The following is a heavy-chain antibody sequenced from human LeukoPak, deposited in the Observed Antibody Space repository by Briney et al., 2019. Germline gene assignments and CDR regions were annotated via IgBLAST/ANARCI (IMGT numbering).Heavy chain of an antibody. J-gene: IGHJ4*02. CDR2: ISGSGGST. D-gene: IGHD2-2*02. CDR1: GFTFSSYA. V-gene: IGHV3-23*01. CDR3: AKRGYCSGISCYTASRGVGY. Sequence: GGSLRLSCAASGFTFSSYAMSWVRQAPGKGLEWVSAISGSGGSTYYADSVKGRFTISRDNSKNTLNLQMNSLRAEDTALYYCAKRGYCSGISCYTASRGVGYWGQGTLVTVSS.